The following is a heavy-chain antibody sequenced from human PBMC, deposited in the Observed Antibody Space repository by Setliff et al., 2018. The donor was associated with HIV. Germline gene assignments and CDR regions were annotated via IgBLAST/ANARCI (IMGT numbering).Heavy chain of an antibody. Sequence: ASVKVPCKPSGYTFATYDINWVRQAAGQGLVWMGWMNPYSGNSGYAQRFHGRLTMTRDTSRGTAHMELRSLRSDDTAVYYCARGYASGSGSYYYDFWGQGTLVTVSS. CDR2: MNPYSGNS. CDR1: GYTFATYD. J-gene: IGHJ4*02. V-gene: IGHV1-8*02. D-gene: IGHD2-15*01. CDR3: ARGYASGSGSYYYDF.